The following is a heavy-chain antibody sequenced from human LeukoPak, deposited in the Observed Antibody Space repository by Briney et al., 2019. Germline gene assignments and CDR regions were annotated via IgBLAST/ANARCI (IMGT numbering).Heavy chain of an antibody. CDR2: IIPFFGTA. CDR1: GGTFSSYA. D-gene: IGHD3-22*01. V-gene: IGHV1-69*05. CDR3: ARSALVGYYDSSGYGFDY. Sequence: SVKVSCKASGGTFSSYAISWVRQAPGQGLEWMGGIIPFFGTANYAQKFQGRVTITTDESTSTAYMELSSLRSEDTAVYYCARSALVGYYDSSGYGFDYWGQGTLVTVSS. J-gene: IGHJ4*02.